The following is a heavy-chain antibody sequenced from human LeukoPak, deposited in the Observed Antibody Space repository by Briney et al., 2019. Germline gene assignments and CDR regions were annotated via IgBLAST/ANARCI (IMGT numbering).Heavy chain of an antibody. CDR1: GYTFTSYD. J-gene: IGHJ4*01. CDR3: AIQSIVPRPGY. Sequence: GASVKVSCKASGYTFTSYDFNWLRQATGQGPEWMGWMNPNSGATGYAQKFQGRVTMTRDTSVSTAYMELSRLKSDDTAVYYCAIQSIVPRPGYWGQGTLVTVSS. CDR2: MNPNSGAT. V-gene: IGHV1-8*01. D-gene: IGHD6-6*01.